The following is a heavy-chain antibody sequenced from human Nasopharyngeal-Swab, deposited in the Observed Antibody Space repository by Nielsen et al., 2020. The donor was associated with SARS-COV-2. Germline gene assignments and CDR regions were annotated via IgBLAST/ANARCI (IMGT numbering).Heavy chain of an antibody. CDR3: ARGDVVVPASGYYMDV. Sequence: GESLKISCAASGFTVSSNYMSWVRQAPGKGLEWVSVIYSGGGTYYADSVKGRFTISRDNSKNTLYLQMNSLRAEDTAVYYCARGDVVVPASGYYMDVWGKGTTVTVSS. CDR2: IYSGGGT. CDR1: GFTVSSNY. J-gene: IGHJ6*03. V-gene: IGHV3-53*01. D-gene: IGHD2-2*01.